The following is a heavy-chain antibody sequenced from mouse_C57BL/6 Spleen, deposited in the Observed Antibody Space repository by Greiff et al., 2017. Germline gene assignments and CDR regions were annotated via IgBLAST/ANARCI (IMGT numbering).Heavy chain of an antibody. CDR2: IDPSDSET. CDR3: ARMGVYYYGSSTPFDY. D-gene: IGHD1-1*01. Sequence: VQLQQPGAELVRPGSSGKLSCKASGYTFTSYWMHWVKQRPIQGLEWIGNIDPSDSETHYNQKFKDKATLTVDKSSSTAYMQLSSLTSEDSAVYYCARMGVYYYGSSTPFDYWGQGTTLTVSS. CDR1: GYTFTSYW. J-gene: IGHJ2*01. V-gene: IGHV1-52*01.